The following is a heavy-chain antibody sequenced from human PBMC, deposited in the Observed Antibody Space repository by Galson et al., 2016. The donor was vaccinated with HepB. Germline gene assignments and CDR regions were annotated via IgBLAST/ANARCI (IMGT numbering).Heavy chain of an antibody. CDR3: ARVAIVGVTDYWYFDL. CDR1: GYTFTSYH. Sequence: SCKASGYTFTSYHMHWVRQATGQGLEWMGLINPSGGSTSYPQNFQGRVTVTRDTSTSTVYMELSSLRSEDTAVYYCARVAIVGVTDYWYFDLWGRGTLVIVSS. V-gene: IGHV1-46*01. D-gene: IGHD1-26*01. CDR2: INPSGGST. J-gene: IGHJ2*01.